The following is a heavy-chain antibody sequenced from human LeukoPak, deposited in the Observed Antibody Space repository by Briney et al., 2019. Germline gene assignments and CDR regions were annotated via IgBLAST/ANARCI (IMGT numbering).Heavy chain of an antibody. CDR2: IYYSGST. Sequence: KPSETLSLTCTVSGGSISSYYWSWIRQPPGKGLEWIGYIYYSGSTNYNPSLKSRVTISVDTSKNQFSLKLSSVTAADTAVYYCAREGYYYDSSGYYDPWGQGTLVTVSS. V-gene: IGHV4-59*12. CDR1: GGSISSYY. J-gene: IGHJ5*02. D-gene: IGHD3-22*01. CDR3: AREGYYYDSSGYYDP.